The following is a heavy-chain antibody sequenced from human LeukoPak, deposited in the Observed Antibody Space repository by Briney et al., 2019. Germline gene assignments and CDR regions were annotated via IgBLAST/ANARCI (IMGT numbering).Heavy chain of an antibody. CDR1: GFTFTSSA. D-gene: IGHD3-10*01. CDR3: AAGGSGSYYGSHFDY. CDR2: IVVGSGNT. Sequence: TSVKVSCKASGFTFTSSAVQWVRQARGQRLGWIGWIVVGSGNTNYAQKFQERVTITRDMSTSTAYMELSSLRSEDTAVYYCAAGGSGSYYGSHFDYWGQGTLVTVSS. V-gene: IGHV1-58*01. J-gene: IGHJ4*02.